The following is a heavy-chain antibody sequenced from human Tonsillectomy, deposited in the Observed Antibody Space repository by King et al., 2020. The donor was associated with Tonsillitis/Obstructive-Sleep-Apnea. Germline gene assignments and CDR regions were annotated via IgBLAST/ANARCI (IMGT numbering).Heavy chain of an antibody. CDR3: AGYYDSSGYSLGGFDI. J-gene: IGHJ3*02. V-gene: IGHV5-51*01. Sequence: QLVQSGAEVKKPGESLKISCKGSGYSFTSYWIGWVRQMPGKGLEWMGIIYPGDSDTRYSPSFQGQVTISADKSISTAYLQWSSLKASDTAMYYCAGYYDSSGYSLGGFDIWGQGTMVTVSS. CDR2: IYPGDSDT. CDR1: GYSFTSYW. D-gene: IGHD3-22*01.